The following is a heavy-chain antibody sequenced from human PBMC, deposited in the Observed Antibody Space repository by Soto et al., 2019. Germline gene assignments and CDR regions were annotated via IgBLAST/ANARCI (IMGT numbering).Heavy chain of an antibody. D-gene: IGHD4-17*01. CDR3: ARNYGDYGRYYYMDV. J-gene: IGHJ6*03. V-gene: IGHV3-48*01. CDR2: ISSSSSTI. Sequence: GGSLRLSCAASGFTFSSYSMNWVRQAPGKGLEWVSYISSSSSTIYYADSVKGRFTISRDNAKNSLYLQMNSLRAEDTAVYYCARNYGDYGRYYYMDVWGKGTTVTVSS. CDR1: GFTFSSYS.